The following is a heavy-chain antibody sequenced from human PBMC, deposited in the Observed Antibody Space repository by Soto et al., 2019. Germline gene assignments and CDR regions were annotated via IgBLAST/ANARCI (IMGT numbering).Heavy chain of an antibody. CDR3: ARHTPAISISDH. V-gene: IGHV4-39*01. J-gene: IGHJ4*02. Sequence: GWIRQPPGKGLEWIGSIYYSGSTYYNPSLKSRVTISVDTSKNQFSLKLSSVTAADTVVYYCARHTPAISISDHWGQGTLVTVSS. D-gene: IGHD2-15*01. CDR2: IYYSGST.